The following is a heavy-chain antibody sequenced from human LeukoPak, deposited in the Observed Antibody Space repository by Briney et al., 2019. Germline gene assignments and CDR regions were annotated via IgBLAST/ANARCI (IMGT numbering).Heavy chain of an antibody. D-gene: IGHD6-19*01. CDR3: ATKQWLAPPPDS. CDR2: INTDGTVT. J-gene: IGHJ4*02. V-gene: IGHV3-74*01. CDR1: GFTFSKYW. Sequence: GGSLRLSCAASGFTFSKYWMRWVRHAPGKGLESGSRINTDGTVTTYADSVKGRFTVSRDNADNTMFLQMNSVRDEDTAVYYCATKQWLAPPPDSWGQGTPVTVSS.